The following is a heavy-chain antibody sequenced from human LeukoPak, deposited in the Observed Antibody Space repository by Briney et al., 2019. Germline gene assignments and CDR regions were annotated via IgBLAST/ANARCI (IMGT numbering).Heavy chain of an antibody. CDR1: GGSISNSY. Sequence: SETLSLTCTVSGGSISNSYWSWIRQPAGKGLEWIGRIYPTDITTYNPSLKSRVTLSVDTSKNQFSLKVNSVTAADAAVYYCARGPGQLTSECFGSWGQGLLVTFSS. CDR2: IYPTDIT. CDR3: ARGPGQLTSECFGS. V-gene: IGHV4-4*07. D-gene: IGHD6-13*01. J-gene: IGHJ5*01.